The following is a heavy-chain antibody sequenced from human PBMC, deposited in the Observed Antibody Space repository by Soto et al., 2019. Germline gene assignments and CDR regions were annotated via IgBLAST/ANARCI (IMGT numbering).Heavy chain of an antibody. J-gene: IGHJ4*02. Sequence: SETLSLTCAVYGGSFSGYYWSWIRQPPGKGLEWIGEINHSGSTNYNPSLKSRVTISVDTSKNQFSLKLSSVTAADTAVYYCARVERITIFGVANLDYWGQGTLVTVSS. CDR1: GGSFSGYY. CDR2: INHSGST. V-gene: IGHV4-34*01. D-gene: IGHD3-3*01. CDR3: ARVERITIFGVANLDY.